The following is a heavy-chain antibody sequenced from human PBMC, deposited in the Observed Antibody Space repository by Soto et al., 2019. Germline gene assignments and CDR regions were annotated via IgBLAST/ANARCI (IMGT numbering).Heavy chain of an antibody. V-gene: IGHV1-18*01. CDR1: GYTFTSYG. Sequence: VKVSCKASGYTFTSYGISWVRQAPGQGLEWMGWISAYNGNTNYAQKLQGRVTMTTDTSTSTAYMELRSLRSDDTAVYYCARDGMRDIVVVVAAPSYYYYGMDVWGQGTTVTVSS. CDR2: ISAYNGNT. J-gene: IGHJ6*02. CDR3: ARDGMRDIVVVVAAPSYYYYGMDV. D-gene: IGHD2-15*01.